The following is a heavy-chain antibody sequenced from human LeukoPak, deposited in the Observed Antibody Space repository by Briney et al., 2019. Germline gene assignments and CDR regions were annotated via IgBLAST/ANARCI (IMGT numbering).Heavy chain of an antibody. D-gene: IGHD3-10*01. CDR1: GGSLSGYS. V-gene: IGHV4-34*01. Sequence: SETLSLTCAVYGGSLSGYSWTWIRQPPGKGLEWIGEIDHSGSTNYNASLTSRVIISADTSRAQFFLRLSPVTAADTAIYYCASRPADTTWYGVFDYWSQGTLVTVSS. J-gene: IGHJ4*02. CDR2: IDHSGST. CDR3: ASRPADTTWYGVFDY.